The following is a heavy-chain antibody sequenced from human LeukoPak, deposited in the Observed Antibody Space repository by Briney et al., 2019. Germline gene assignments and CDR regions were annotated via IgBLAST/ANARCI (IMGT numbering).Heavy chain of an antibody. CDR2: IYYSGST. CDR1: GGSISSCGYY. V-gene: IGHV4-31*03. Sequence: SETLSLTCTVSGGSISSCGYYWSWIRQHPGKGLEWIGYIYYSGSTYYNPSLKSRVTISVDTSKNQFSLKLSSVTAADTAVYYCAYCSGGSCYHWGQGTLVTVSS. D-gene: IGHD2-15*01. CDR3: AYCSGGSCYH. J-gene: IGHJ5*02.